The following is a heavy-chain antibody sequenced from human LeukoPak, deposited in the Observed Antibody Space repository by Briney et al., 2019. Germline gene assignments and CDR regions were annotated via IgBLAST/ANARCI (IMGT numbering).Heavy chain of an antibody. CDR3: EQKTAYDILTGYFIYYFDY. CDR2: IYYSGST. J-gene: IGHJ4*02. D-gene: IGHD3-9*01. Sequence: PSETLSLTCTVSGGSISSGDYYWSWIRQPPENGPEWIGYIYYSGSTYYNPSLKSRVTISVDTSKNQYSLKLSSVTAADTAVYFFEQKTAYDILTGYFIYYFDYWGQGTLVTVSS. V-gene: IGHV4-30-4*01. CDR1: GGSISSGDYY.